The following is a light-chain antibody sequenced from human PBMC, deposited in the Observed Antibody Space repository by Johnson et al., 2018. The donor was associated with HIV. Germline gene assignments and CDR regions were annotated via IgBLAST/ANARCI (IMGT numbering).Light chain of an antibody. Sequence: QSVLTQPPSVSAAPGQKVTISCSGSSSNIGNNYVSWYQQLPGTAPKLLIYDTNKRPSGIPDRFSGSKSGTSATLATTDLQTGDEADYYCGTWDSSLSASYVFGTGTKVTVL. CDR1: SSNIGNNY. V-gene: IGLV1-51*01. J-gene: IGLJ1*01. CDR2: DTN. CDR3: GTWDSSLSASYV.